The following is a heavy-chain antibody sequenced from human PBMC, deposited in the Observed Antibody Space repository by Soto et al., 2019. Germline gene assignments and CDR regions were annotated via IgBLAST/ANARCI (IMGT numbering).Heavy chain of an antibody. CDR2: LGFDGGGR. D-gene: IGHD1-26*01. J-gene: IGHJ6*02. CDR3: AREPVGPDYAMDV. Sequence: GGSLRLSCAASGFTFSSYGMHWVRETPGKGLEWVAVLGFDGGGRYYADSVKGRFTISRDNSKNTLDLQMDSLRVEDTAIYYCAREPVGPDYAMDVWGQGTTVTVSS. CDR1: GFTFSSYG. V-gene: IGHV3-33*01.